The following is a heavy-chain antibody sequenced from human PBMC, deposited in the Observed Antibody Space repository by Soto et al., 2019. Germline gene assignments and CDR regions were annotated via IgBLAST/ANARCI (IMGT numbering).Heavy chain of an antibody. V-gene: IGHV3-33*01. CDR3: ARDPQLPAGATKTWPGMGFDP. CDR2: IWYDGSNK. J-gene: IGHJ5*02. CDR1: GFTFSSYG. D-gene: IGHD6-19*01. Sequence: GGSLRLSCAASGFTFSSYGMHWVRQAPGKGLEWVAVIWYDGSNKYYADSVKGRFTISRDNSKNTLYLQMNSLRAEDTAVYYCARDPQLPAGATKTWPGMGFDPWGQGTLVTVSS.